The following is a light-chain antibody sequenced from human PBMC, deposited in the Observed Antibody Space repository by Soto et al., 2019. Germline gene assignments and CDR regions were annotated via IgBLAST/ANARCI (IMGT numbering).Light chain of an antibody. CDR2: AAS. J-gene: IGKJ1*01. Sequence: DIQMTQSPSTLSATPGARVTITCRASQSISIWLACYQQKPGTAPNLLICAASSVDSGVPSRFSGSGSGKEFTLTSSRLSPDVVATYCRQHYNSYFQTFGQGTKVDIK. CDR3: QHYNSYFQT. V-gene: IGKV1-5*03. CDR1: QSISIW.